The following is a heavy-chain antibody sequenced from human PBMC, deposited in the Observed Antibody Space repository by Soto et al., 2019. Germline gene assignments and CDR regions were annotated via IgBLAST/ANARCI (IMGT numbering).Heavy chain of an antibody. Sequence: QVQLQESGPGLVKPSQTLSLTCTVSGGSISSGDYYWSWIRQPPGKGVEWIGYIYYSGSTYYNPSLNSRVTQSVDTSKNQFSLKLSSVTAADTAVYYCARVGRSEGVVYYWGQGTLVPVSS. V-gene: IGHV4-30-4*01. J-gene: IGHJ4*02. CDR2: IYYSGST. D-gene: IGHD3-10*01. CDR3: ARVGRSEGVVYY. CDR1: GGSISSGDYY.